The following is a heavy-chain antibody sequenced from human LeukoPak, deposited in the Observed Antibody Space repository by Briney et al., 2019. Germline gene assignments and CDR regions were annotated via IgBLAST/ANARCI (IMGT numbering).Heavy chain of an antibody. Sequence: SETLSLTCTVSGYSISSGYYWGWIRQPPGKGLEWIGSIYHSGSTYYNPSLKSRVTISVDTSKNQFSLKLSSVAAADTAVYYCARAEGTTDAFDIWGQGTMVTVSS. D-gene: IGHD2-2*01. CDR3: ARAEGTTDAFDI. J-gene: IGHJ3*02. CDR1: GYSISSGYY. V-gene: IGHV4-38-2*02. CDR2: IYHSGST.